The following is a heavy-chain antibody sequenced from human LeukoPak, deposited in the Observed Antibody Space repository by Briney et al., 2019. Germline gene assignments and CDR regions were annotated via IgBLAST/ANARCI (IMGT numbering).Heavy chain of an antibody. CDR3: ARVSRGDLDY. CDR2: IYYSGST. CDR1: GGSISSGGYY. D-gene: IGHD4-17*01. V-gene: IGHV4-31*03. J-gene: IGHJ4*02. Sequence: SETLSLTCTVSGGSISSGGYYWSWIRQHPGKGLEWIGYIYYSGSTHYNPSLKSRVTISVDTSKNQFSLKLSSVTAADTAVYYCARVSRGDLDYWGQGTLVTVSS.